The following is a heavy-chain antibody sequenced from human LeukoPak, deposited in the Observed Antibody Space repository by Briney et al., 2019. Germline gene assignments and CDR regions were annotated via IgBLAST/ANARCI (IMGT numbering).Heavy chain of an antibody. CDR3: AKSMGSSSAYRFKY. J-gene: IGHJ4*02. Sequence: GGSLRLSCAASGFIFDSFAMNWVRQAPGKGLEWVSTITGSGSNAYYADSVKGRFTISRDNSKNTLYLQMNSLSSEDTAVYYCAKSMGSSSAYRFKYWGQGTLVTVSS. CDR2: ITGSGSNA. D-gene: IGHD6-13*01. CDR1: GFIFDSFA. V-gene: IGHV3-23*01.